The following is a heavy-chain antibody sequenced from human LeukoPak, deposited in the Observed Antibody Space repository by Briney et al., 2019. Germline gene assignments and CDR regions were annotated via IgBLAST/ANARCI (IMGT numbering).Heavy chain of an antibody. V-gene: IGHV3-30*18. CDR1: GFTFSSYG. Sequence: GGSLRLSCAASGFTFSSYGMHWVRQAPGKGLEWVAVISYDGSNKYYADSVKGRFTISRDNSKNTLYLQMNCLRAEDTAVYYCAKDYTAGHSGYDLLGYFDYWGQGTLVTVSS. J-gene: IGHJ4*02. CDR2: ISYDGSNK. CDR3: AKDYTAGHSGYDLLGYFDY. D-gene: IGHD5-12*01.